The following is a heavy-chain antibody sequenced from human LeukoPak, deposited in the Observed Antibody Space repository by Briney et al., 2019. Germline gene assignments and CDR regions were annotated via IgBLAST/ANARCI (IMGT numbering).Heavy chain of an antibody. CDR3: ARYIVVVTAAGHDAFDI. CDR1: GGSFSGYY. V-gene: IGHV4-34*01. D-gene: IGHD3-22*01. CDR2: INHSGST. Sequence: SETLSLTCAVYGGSFSGYYWSWIRQPPGKGLEWIGEINHSGSTNYNPSLKSRVTISVDTSKNQFSLKLSSVTAADTAVYYCARYIVVVTAAGHDAFDIWGQGTMVTVSS. J-gene: IGHJ3*02.